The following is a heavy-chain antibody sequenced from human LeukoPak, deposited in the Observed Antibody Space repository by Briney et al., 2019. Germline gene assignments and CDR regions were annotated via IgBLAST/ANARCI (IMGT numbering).Heavy chain of an antibody. Sequence: SEALSLTCTVSGGSISGSFWSWIRQPPGKGLEWIGFIPYSGSTNYNPSLESRVTISVDTSKNHFSLKLGSVTAADTAVYYCARDRSSGWGYFDYWGQGTLITVSS. CDR3: ARDRSSGWGYFDY. D-gene: IGHD6-19*01. CDR1: GGSISGSF. V-gene: IGHV4-59*01. J-gene: IGHJ4*02. CDR2: IPYSGST.